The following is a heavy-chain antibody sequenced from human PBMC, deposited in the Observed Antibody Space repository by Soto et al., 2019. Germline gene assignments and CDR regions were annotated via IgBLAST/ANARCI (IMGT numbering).Heavy chain of an antibody. CDR1: GGSISSYY. J-gene: IGHJ6*03. CDR2: IYYSGST. V-gene: IGHV4-59*08. CDR3: ARGPQHNYYYYYMDV. Sequence: PSETLSLTCTVSGGSISSYYWSWIRQPPGKGLEWIGYIYYSGSTNYNPSLKSRVTISVDTSKNQFSLKLSSVTAADTAVYYCARGPQHNYYYYYMDVWGKATTVTVS.